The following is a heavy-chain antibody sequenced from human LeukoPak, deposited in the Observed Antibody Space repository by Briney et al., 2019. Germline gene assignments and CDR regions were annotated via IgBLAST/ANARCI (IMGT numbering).Heavy chain of an antibody. D-gene: IGHD6-13*01. CDR3: ARDTPAAGTRYFDY. CDR2: IYSGGGTT. V-gene: IGHV3-66*01. CDR1: GFTVSSSY. J-gene: IGHJ4*02. Sequence: GGSLRLSRAASGFTVSSSYMSWVRQAPGKGLEWVSVIYSGGGTTYYADSVKGRFTISRDNSKNTLYLQMNTLRAEDTAVYYCARDTPAAGTRYFDYWGQGTLLTVSS.